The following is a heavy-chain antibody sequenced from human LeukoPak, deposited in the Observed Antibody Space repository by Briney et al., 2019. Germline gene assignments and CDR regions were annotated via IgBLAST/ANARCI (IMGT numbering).Heavy chain of an antibody. CDR1: GYSISSGYY. J-gene: IGHJ4*02. D-gene: IGHD3-22*01. Sequence: SETLSLTCTVSGYSISSGYYWGWIRPPPGKGLEWIGSIYHSGSTYYNPSLKSRVTISVDTSKNQFSLKLSSVTAAGTAVYYCARSDYDSSGYYYGYYFDYWGQGTLVTVSS. V-gene: IGHV4-38-2*02. CDR3: ARSDYDSSGYYYGYYFDY. CDR2: IYHSGST.